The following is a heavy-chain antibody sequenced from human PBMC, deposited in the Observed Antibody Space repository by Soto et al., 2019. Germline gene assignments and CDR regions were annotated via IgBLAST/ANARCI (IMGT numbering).Heavy chain of an antibody. J-gene: IGHJ5*02. D-gene: IGHD2-21*01. CDR2: IYHSGST. V-gene: IGHV4-30-2*01. CDR3: AGVRGPYCGGECYPPTPNWFDP. Sequence: QLQLQESGSGLVKPSQTLSLTCAVSGGSISSGGYSWSWIRQPPGKGLEWIGYIYHSGSTYYNPSPKSRVTISVGRSKNQFSLKLSSVTAADSAVYYCAGVRGPYCGGECYPPTPNWFDPWGQGTLVTVSS. CDR1: GGSISSGGYS.